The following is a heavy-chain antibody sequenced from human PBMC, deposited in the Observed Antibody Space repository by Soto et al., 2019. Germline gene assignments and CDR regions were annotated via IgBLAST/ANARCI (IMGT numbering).Heavy chain of an antibody. D-gene: IGHD3-10*01. CDR3: ARVRVRVTMVRGVRDYYYYGMDV. J-gene: IGHJ6*02. CDR1: GGSFSGYY. CDR2: INHSGST. Sequence: PSETLSLTCTVSGGSFSGYYWSWIRQPPGKGLEWIGEINHSGSTNYNPSLKSRVTISVDTSKNQFSLKLSSVTAADTAVYYCARVRVRVTMVRGVRDYYYYGMDVWGQGTTVTVSS. V-gene: IGHV4-34*01.